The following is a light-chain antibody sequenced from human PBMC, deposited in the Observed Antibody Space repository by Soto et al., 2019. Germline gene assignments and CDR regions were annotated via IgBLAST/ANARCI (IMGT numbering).Light chain of an antibody. CDR1: SSDVGGYNY. V-gene: IGLV2-8*01. J-gene: IGLJ2*01. Sequence: QSVLSQPPSASGSPGQSVTISCTGTSSDVGGYNYGSWYQQHPGKAPKLMIYEVSKRPSGVPDRFSGSKSGNTASLTVSGLQAEDDSDYYCSSYAGSNNVVFGGRTKLTV. CDR3: SSYAGSNNVV. CDR2: EVS.